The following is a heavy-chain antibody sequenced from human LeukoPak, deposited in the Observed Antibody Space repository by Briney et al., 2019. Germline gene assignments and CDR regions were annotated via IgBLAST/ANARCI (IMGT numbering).Heavy chain of an antibody. D-gene: IGHD3-22*01. CDR2: IYPGDSDT. Sequence: GESLKISCKGSGYSFTSYWIGWVRQMPGKGLEWMGIIYPGDSDTRYSPSFQGQATISADKSISTAYLQWSSLKASDTAMYYCARTYYYDSSGYLGRDYYYYMDVWGKGTTVTVSS. V-gene: IGHV5-51*01. CDR1: GYSFTSYW. J-gene: IGHJ6*03. CDR3: ARTYYYDSSGYLGRDYYYYMDV.